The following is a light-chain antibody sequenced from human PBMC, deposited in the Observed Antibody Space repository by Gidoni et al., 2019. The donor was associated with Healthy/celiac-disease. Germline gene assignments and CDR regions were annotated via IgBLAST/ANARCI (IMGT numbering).Light chain of an antibody. Sequence: EIVMTQSPAPLSVSPGERATLSCRASQSVSSNLAWYQQKPGQAPRLLIYGASTRATGIPARFSGSGSGKEFTLTISSLQSEDFAVYYCQQYNNWHPWTFGQGTKVEIK. CDR3: QQYNNWHPWT. J-gene: IGKJ1*01. CDR1: QSVSSN. V-gene: IGKV3-15*01. CDR2: GAS.